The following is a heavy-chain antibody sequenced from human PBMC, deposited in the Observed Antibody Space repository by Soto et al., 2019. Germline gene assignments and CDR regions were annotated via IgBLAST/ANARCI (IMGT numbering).Heavy chain of an antibody. CDR1: GGTFNSYA. D-gene: IGHD5-18*01. V-gene: IGHV1-69*13. J-gene: IGHJ6*02. CDR2: IIPIFGTA. Sequence: SVKVSCKASGGTFNSYAISWVRQAPGQGLEWMGGIIPIFGTANYAQKFQGRVTITADESTSTAYMELSSLRSEDTAVYYCHTAMVLGDYYYGMDVWGQGTTVTVSS. CDR3: HTAMVLGDYYYGMDV.